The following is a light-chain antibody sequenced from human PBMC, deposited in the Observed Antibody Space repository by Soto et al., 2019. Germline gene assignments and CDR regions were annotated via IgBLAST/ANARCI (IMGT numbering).Light chain of an antibody. CDR3: QKCDYLPI. CDR2: DAS. CDR1: HDITSY. Sequence: DIPMTQSPSSLSASVGDRVTITCQASHDITSYLNWYQHKPGKAPKLLIYDASILEAGVPSRFSGSGSGTHFTFTISRLQPEDVATYYCQKCDYLPIFGPGTTVDFK. V-gene: IGKV1-33*01. J-gene: IGKJ3*01.